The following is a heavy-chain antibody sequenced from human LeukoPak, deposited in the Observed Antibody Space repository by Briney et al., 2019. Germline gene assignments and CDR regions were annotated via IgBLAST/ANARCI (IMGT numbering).Heavy chain of an antibody. V-gene: IGHV4-4*07. Sequence: SETLSLTCTVSSGSINSYYWGWVRQPAGRGLEWIGRIYTTGKTDYNPSLKSRLTMSVDTSKRQFSLNLTSVTAADTAIYYCARHGYTASHYFLDYWSQGTLVTVSS. CDR3: ARHGYTASHYFLDY. J-gene: IGHJ4*02. CDR2: IYTTGKT. D-gene: IGHD3-16*01. CDR1: SGSINSYY.